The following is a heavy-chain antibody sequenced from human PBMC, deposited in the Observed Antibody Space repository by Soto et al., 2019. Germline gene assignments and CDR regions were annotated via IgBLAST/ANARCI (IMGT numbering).Heavy chain of an antibody. Sequence: EVQLVESGGGLVQPGGSLRLSCAASGFTFSSYSMNWVRQAPGKGLEWVSYISSSSSTIYYADSAKGRFTISRDNAKNSLYLQMNSLRAEDTAVYYCARAEPNEVGAFDIWGQGTMLTVSS. V-gene: IGHV3-48*01. J-gene: IGHJ3*02. CDR2: ISSSSSTI. D-gene: IGHD1-1*01. CDR3: ARAEPNEVGAFDI. CDR1: GFTFSSYS.